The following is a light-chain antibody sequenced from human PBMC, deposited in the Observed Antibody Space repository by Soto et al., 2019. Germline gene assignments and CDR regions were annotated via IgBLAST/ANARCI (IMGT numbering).Light chain of an antibody. CDR2: DVS. CDR3: CSYAGSSTL. CDR1: SSDVGSYNY. J-gene: IGLJ2*01. V-gene: IGLV2-11*01. Sequence: QSVLTQPRSVSGSPGQSVTISCTGTSSDVGSYNYVSWYQQHPGKAPKLMLFDVSKRPSGVPDRFSGSKSGNTASLAISGLQAEDEADYYCCSYAGSSTLFGGGTKSPS.